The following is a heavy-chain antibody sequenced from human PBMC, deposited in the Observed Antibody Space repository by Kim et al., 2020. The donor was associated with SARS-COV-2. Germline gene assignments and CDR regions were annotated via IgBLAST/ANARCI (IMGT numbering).Heavy chain of an antibody. D-gene: IGHD6-13*01. Sequence: KYYADSVKGRLTISRDNSKNTLYLQMNSLRAEDTAVYYCARGPIAAGFDYWGQGTLVTVSS. CDR2: K. V-gene: IGHV3-30*01. J-gene: IGHJ4*02. CDR3: ARGPIAAGFDY.